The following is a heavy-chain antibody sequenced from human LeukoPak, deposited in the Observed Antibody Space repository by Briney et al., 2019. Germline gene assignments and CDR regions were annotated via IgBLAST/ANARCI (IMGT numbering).Heavy chain of an antibody. CDR3: ARLVRRLQRLNIGRDSDYATGYYLDS. CDR2: ISTDNDNT. J-gene: IGHJ4*02. V-gene: IGHV1-18*01. Sequence: ASVKVSCKASGYTFTKYGISWVRQAPGQGLEWMGWISTDNDNTNYAQNLEGRVTMTTHTSTSTAYMELRSLRSDDTAVYYCARLVRRLQRLNIGRDSDYATGYYLDSWGQGTLVTVSS. D-gene: IGHD5-12*01. CDR1: GYTFTKYG.